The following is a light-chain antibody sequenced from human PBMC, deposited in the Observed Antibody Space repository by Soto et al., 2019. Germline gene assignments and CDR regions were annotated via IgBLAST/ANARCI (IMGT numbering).Light chain of an antibody. Sequence: SYELTQPPSVSVSPGQTASITCSGDKLGDKYACWYQQKPGQSPVRVIYQDSKRPSGIPERFSGSNSGNTATLTISGTQAMDEADYYCQAWDSSTVVFGGGTMVTVL. CDR1: KLGDKY. CDR2: QDS. CDR3: QAWDSSTVV. J-gene: IGLJ2*01. V-gene: IGLV3-1*01.